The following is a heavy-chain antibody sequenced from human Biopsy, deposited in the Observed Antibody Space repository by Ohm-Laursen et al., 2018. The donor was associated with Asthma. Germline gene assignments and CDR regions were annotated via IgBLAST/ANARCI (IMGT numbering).Heavy chain of an antibody. D-gene: IGHD2-21*01. Sequence: SLRLSCSASGFTVSRDHMFWVRQAPGKGLEWVSSITGSGAITYYADSLKGRFTISRDKSENTLYLQMNSLRAEDTAVYYCAKDERAYYGSDSKYMQPVPLGDWGQGTLVIVSA. CDR3: AKDERAYYGSDSKYMQPVPLGD. V-gene: IGHV3-23*01. J-gene: IGHJ4*02. CDR2: ITGSGAIT. CDR1: GFTVSRDH.